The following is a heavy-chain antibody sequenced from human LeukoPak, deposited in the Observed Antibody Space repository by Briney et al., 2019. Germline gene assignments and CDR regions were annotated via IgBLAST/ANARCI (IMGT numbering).Heavy chain of an antibody. D-gene: IGHD5-18*01. Sequence: TPSETLSLTCTVSGGSISSGSYYWSWIRQPAGKGLEWIGRIYTSGSTNYNPSLKSRVTISVDTSKNQFSLKLSSVTAADTAVYYCARVREGGYSYGYGYYYYYMDVWGKGTTVTVSS. CDR3: ARVREGGYSYGYGYYYYYMDV. CDR1: GGSISSGSYY. CDR2: IYTSGST. V-gene: IGHV4-61*02. J-gene: IGHJ6*03.